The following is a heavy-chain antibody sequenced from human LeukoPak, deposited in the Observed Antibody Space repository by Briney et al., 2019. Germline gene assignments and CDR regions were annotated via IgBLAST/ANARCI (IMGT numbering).Heavy chain of an antibody. V-gene: IGHV3-23*01. Sequence: PGGSLRLSCAASGFTFSSYAMSWVRQAPGKGLEWVSAISGSGGSTYYADSVKGRFTISRDNSKNTLYLQMNSLRAEDTAVYYCAKEVGGYSYGYELVPGAYWGQGTLVTVSS. J-gene: IGHJ4*02. CDR3: AKEVGGYSYGYELVPGAY. CDR1: GFTFSSYA. CDR2: ISGSGGST. D-gene: IGHD5-18*01.